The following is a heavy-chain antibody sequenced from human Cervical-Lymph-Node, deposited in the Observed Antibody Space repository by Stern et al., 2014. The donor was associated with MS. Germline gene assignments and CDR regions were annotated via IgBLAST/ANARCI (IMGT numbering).Heavy chain of an antibody. CDR2: FHYSGST. CDR1: GDSFSSRSYY. Sequence: VQLVESGPGLLKPSETLSLSCAVSGDSFSSRSYYWGWIRQPPGKGLEWIASFHYSGSTYFNPSLESRVSISKAPSGGQFSLTRSSVTAADTAVYYCARLDADRGMDVWGQGTTVTVSS. J-gene: IGHJ6*02. V-gene: IGHV4-39*01. CDR3: ARLDADRGMDV. D-gene: IGHD1-1*01.